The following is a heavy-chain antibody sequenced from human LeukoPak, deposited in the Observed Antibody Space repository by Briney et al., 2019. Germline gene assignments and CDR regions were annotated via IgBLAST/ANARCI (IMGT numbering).Heavy chain of an antibody. CDR1: GYSFTSYW. J-gene: IGHJ4*02. D-gene: IGHD5-18*01. V-gene: IGHV5-51*01. CDR2: IYPGDSDT. Sequence: GESLKISCKGSGYSFTSYWIGWVRQMPGKGLERMGIIYPGDSDTRYSPSFQGQVTISADKSISTAYLQWSSLKASDTAMYYCARHRPFGGYSYVSDPVLYYFDYWGQGTLVTVSS. CDR3: ARHRPFGGYSYVSDPVLYYFDY.